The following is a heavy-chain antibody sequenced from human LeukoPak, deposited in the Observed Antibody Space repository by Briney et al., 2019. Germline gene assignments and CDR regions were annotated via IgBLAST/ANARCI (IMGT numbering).Heavy chain of an antibody. CDR3: ARDAGGYYDSSGYSFQFDY. CDR1: GFTFSDYY. D-gene: IGHD3-22*01. CDR2: ISSSGSTI. V-gene: IGHV3-11*01. Sequence: GGSLRLSCAASGFTFSDYYMSWIRQAPGEGLGWVSYISSSGSTIYYADSVMGRFTISRHNAKNSLYLQMNSLRAEDTAVYYCARDAGGYYDSSGYSFQFDYWGQGTLVTVSS. J-gene: IGHJ4*02.